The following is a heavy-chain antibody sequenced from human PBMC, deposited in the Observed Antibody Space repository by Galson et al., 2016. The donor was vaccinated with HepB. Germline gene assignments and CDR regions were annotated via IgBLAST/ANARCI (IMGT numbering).Heavy chain of an antibody. CDR2: ISSGRGDT. D-gene: IGHD6-19*01. V-gene: IGHV3-23*01. CDR1: GFTFSSYA. Sequence: SLRLSCATSGFTFSSYAMSWVRQPPGKGLEWVSGISSGRGDTYYADSVKGRFTISRDGSKNTLSLQMNSLRAEDTAVYYCVREAYNSGGNDYGMDVWGQGTTVIVSS. CDR3: VREAYNSGGNDYGMDV. J-gene: IGHJ6*02.